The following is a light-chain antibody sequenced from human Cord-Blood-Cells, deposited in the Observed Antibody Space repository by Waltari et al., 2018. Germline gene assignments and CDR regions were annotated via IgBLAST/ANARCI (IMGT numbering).Light chain of an antibody. J-gene: IGLJ3*02. CDR3: CSYAGSSTWV. CDR1: SSDVGRYNL. V-gene: IGLV2-23*01. Sequence: QSALTKPASVSGSPGQSITISCTGTSSDVGRYNLVPWYQQHPGKAPKLMIYEGSKRPSGVSNRFSGSKSGNTASLTISGLQAEDEADYYGCSYAGSSTWVFGGGTKLTVL. CDR2: EGS.